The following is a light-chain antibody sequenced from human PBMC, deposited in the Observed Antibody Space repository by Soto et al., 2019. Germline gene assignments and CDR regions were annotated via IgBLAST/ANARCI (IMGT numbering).Light chain of an antibody. CDR3: QQSYSSRT. Sequence: DSQMNQSPSSLSASVGDRVTITCRASQSINSNLNWYQQKPGTVPKLLIYAASRLQSWVPSRFSGSGSGPDFTLTISSLQPEDFATYYFQQSYSSRTFGQGTKVEI. J-gene: IGKJ1*01. CDR2: AAS. CDR1: QSINSN. V-gene: IGKV1-39*01.